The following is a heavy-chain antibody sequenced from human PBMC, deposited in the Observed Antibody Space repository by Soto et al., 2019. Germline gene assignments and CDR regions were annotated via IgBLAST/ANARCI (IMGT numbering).Heavy chain of an antibody. CDR3: ARVMEVVVPAAIGVYYYDGMDV. CDR1: GFTVSSNY. V-gene: IGHV3-66*01. Sequence: PGGSLRLSCAVSGFTVSSNYMSWVRQAPGKGLEWVSVIYSGGSTYYTDSVKGRFTISRDNSKNTLYLQMNSLRAEDTAVYYCARVMEVVVPAAIGVYYYDGMDVWGQGTTVTVSS. J-gene: IGHJ6*02. D-gene: IGHD2-2*01. CDR2: IYSGGST.